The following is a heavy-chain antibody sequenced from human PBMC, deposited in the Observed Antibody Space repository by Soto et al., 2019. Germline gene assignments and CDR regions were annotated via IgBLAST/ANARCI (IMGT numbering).Heavy chain of an antibody. V-gene: IGHV1-69*01. D-gene: IGHD3-22*01. CDR2: IMPFFGSG. CDR1: RGTFTNYA. Sequence: QVYLVQSGAEVKKPGSSVKVSCKALRGTFTNYAFSWVRQAPGQGLEWMGGIMPFFGSGNYAQKFQGRINSTADESTSSVYVELTSLRSEDTAVYYCARDRAGYYSHFVYWGQGTLVTVSS. CDR3: ARDRAGYYSHFVY. J-gene: IGHJ4*02.